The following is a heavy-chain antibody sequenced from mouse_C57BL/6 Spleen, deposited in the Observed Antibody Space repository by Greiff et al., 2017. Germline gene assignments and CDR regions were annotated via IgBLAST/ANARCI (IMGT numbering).Heavy chain of an antibody. CDR2: ISSGSSTI. J-gene: IGHJ2*01. D-gene: IGHD1-1*01. Sequence: EVQRVESGGGLVKPGGSLKLSCAASGFTFSDYGMHWVRQAPEKGLEWVAYISSGSSTIYYADTVKGRFTISRDNAKNTLFLQMTSLRSEDTAMYYCARSYYYGSSYDYFDYWGQGTTLTVSS. CDR1: GFTFSDYG. V-gene: IGHV5-17*01. CDR3: ARSYYYGSSYDYFDY.